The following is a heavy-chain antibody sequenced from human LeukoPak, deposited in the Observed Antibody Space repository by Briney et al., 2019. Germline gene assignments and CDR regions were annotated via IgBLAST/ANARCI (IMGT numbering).Heavy chain of an antibody. J-gene: IGHJ6*02. CDR1: GYTFTSYG. Sequence: ASVKVSCKASGYTFTSYGISWVRQAPGQGLEWMGWISAYNGNTNYAQKLQGRVTMTTDTSTSTAYMELRSLRSDDTAVYYCARDLPPLAAAGTYYCGMDVWGQGTTVTVSS. D-gene: IGHD6-13*01. V-gene: IGHV1-18*01. CDR3: ARDLPPLAAAGTYYCGMDV. CDR2: ISAYNGNT.